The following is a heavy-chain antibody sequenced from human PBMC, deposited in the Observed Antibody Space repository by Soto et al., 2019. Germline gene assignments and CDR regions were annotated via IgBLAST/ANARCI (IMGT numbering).Heavy chain of an antibody. Sequence: QVQLVESGGGVVQPGRSLRLSCTASGFTFSTYSMHWVRQAPGKGLEWVAVISYDGSNKCYADSVKGRFTISRDNSKNTLYLQMNSLRSEDTAVYYCARGGYYYGSGSYYNAFDIWGQGTMVTVSS. J-gene: IGHJ3*02. CDR3: ARGGYYYGSGSYYNAFDI. CDR1: GFTFSTYS. V-gene: IGHV3-30-3*01. D-gene: IGHD3-10*01. CDR2: ISYDGSNK.